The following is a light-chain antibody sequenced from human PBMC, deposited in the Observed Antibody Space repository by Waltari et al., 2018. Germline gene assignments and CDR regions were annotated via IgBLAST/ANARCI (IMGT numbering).Light chain of an antibody. CDR2: AAS. Sequence: DIQMTQSPSSLSASVGDRVTITCRASQSISSYLNWYQQKPGKAPKLLIYAASSLQSAVPSRFSGSGTETDFTLTISSLQPEDFATYYCQQSYSTPPFTLGPGTKVDIK. J-gene: IGKJ3*01. V-gene: IGKV1-39*01. CDR1: QSISSY. CDR3: QQSYSTPPFT.